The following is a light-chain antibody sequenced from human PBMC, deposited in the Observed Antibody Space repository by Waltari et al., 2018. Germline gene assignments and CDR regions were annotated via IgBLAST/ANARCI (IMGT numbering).Light chain of an antibody. CDR2: AAA. Sequence: EIMLTQSPGTLSLSPGERATLSCRASQSISKYLAWYQQKPGKAPRLLVYAAASRATGLQDRFGGSGSGTDFSLTISRLEPEDSAVYYCQKYGTLPATFGQGTKVEIK. J-gene: IGKJ1*01. V-gene: IGKV3-20*01. CDR3: QKYGTLPAT. CDR1: QSISKY.